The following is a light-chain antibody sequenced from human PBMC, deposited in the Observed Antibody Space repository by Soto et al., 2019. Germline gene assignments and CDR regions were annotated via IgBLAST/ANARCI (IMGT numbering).Light chain of an antibody. CDR3: SSYTGSNTPVV. CDR2: VVS. CDR1: SSDVGGYNY. Sequence: QSALTQPASVSGSPGQSITISCTGTSSDVGGYNYVSWYQQPPAKAPNLIIFVVSNRPSGVSNRFSGSKSGNSASLTISGLQAEDEADYYCSSYTGSNTPVVFGGGTKLTVL. V-gene: IGLV2-14*01. J-gene: IGLJ2*01.